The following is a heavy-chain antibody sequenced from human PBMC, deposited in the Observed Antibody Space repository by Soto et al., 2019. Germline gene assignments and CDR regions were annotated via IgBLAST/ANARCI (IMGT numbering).Heavy chain of an antibody. CDR2: ISYDGSNK. Sequence: GGSLRLSCAASGFTFSSYAMHWVRQAPGKGLEWVAVISYDGSNKYYADSVKGRFTISRDNSKNTLYLQMNSLRAEDTAVYYCAKSPRERYDSSGYGKHYYYYYGMDVWGQGTTVTVSS. D-gene: IGHD3-22*01. CDR3: AKSPRERYDSSGYGKHYYYYYGMDV. J-gene: IGHJ6*02. CDR1: GFTFSSYA. V-gene: IGHV3-30-3*02.